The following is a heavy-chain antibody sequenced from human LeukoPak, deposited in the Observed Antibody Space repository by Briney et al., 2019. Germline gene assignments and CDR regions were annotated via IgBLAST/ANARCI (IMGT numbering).Heavy chain of an antibody. CDR3: ARGNIVATILGGLHGTTAFDF. V-gene: IGHV4-34*01. J-gene: IGHJ4*02. CDR1: GGAFSDYY. CDR2: MIQSGSS. D-gene: IGHD5-12*01. Sequence: SETLSLTCGVSGGAFSDYYWSWIRQAPGKGLEWIGEMIQSGSSNYNPSLRGRVTISGDTSRNQFSLKLNSLTAADTAVYYCARGNIVATILGGLHGTTAFDFWGQGILVTVSS.